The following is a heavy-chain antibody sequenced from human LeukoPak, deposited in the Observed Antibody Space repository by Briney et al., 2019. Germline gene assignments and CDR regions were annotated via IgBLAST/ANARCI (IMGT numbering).Heavy chain of an antibody. Sequence: ASVKVSCKASGYTFSSYGISWVRQAPGQGLEWMGWISAYNSNTNYAQKLQGRVTMTTDTSTSTAYMELRSLRSDDTAVYYCARVLYDSSGYYYYYYGMDVWGQGTTVTVSS. D-gene: IGHD3-22*01. CDR1: GYTFSSYG. J-gene: IGHJ6*02. CDR3: ARVLYDSSGYYYYYYGMDV. CDR2: ISAYNSNT. V-gene: IGHV1-18*01.